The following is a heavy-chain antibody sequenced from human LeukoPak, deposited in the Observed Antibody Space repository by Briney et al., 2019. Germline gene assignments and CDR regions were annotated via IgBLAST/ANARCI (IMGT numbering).Heavy chain of an antibody. Sequence: GGSLRLSCAATGFTFSDYGISWVRQAPGKGLEWLSFVSGKSRAIYYADSVKGRFTNSRDNAKESVYLHMSSLRAEDTAVYYCARSIPLWKELRRDWFDPWGQGTQVTVSS. CDR1: GFTFSDYG. J-gene: IGHJ5*02. D-gene: IGHD2-21*01. CDR3: ARSIPLWKELRRDWFDP. CDR2: VSGKSRAI. V-gene: IGHV3-48*04.